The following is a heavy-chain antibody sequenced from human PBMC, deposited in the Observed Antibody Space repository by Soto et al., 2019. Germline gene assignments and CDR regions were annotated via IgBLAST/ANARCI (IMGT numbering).Heavy chain of an antibody. D-gene: IGHD6-19*01. CDR1: GFSLSSTAVG. CDR2: IYWDDDN. CDR3: AHGRGWLSDY. V-gene: IGHV2-5*02. Sequence: QITLRESGPTLVKPTQTLTLTCSFSGFSLSSTAVGVNWIRQPPGKAPEWLALIYWDDDNHYSPSLKSRLTITKNTSKSLVVFTMTNMDPVDTATYYCAHGRGWLSDYWGQGILVTVSS. J-gene: IGHJ4*02.